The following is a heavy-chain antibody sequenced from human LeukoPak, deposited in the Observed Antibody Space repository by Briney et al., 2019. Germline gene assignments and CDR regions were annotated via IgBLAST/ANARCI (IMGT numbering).Heavy chain of an antibody. J-gene: IGHJ4*02. CDR1: GGSFTTYY. CDR3: ARRGEIVVDPYFDY. D-gene: IGHD2-15*01. Sequence: PSETLSLTCAVYGGSFTTYYWSWIRQPPGKGLEWIGEINHSGSTNYNPSLRSRFTISVDTSKNQFSLKVNSVTAADTAVYYCARRGEIVVDPYFDYWGQGTLATVSS. V-gene: IGHV4-34*01. CDR2: INHSGST.